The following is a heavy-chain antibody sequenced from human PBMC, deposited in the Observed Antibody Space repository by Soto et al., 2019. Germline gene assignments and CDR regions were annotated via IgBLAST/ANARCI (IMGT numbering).Heavy chain of an antibody. V-gene: IGHV1-18*01. D-gene: IGHD2-2*01. Sequence: AAPVKLCCKASGYTFTSYDINWVRHETRQGLEWMGWMNPNSGNTNYAQKLQGRVTMTTDTSTSTAYMELRSLRSDDTAVYYCARADIVVVPAAMPGDYWGQGTLVTVPQ. CDR3: ARADIVVVPAAMPGDY. CDR2: MNPNSGNT. CDR1: GYTFTSYD. J-gene: IGHJ4*02.